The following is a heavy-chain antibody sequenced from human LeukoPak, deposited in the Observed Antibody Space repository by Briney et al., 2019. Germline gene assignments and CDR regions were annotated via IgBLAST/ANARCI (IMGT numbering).Heavy chain of an antibody. Sequence: ASVKVSCKASGYTFTGYFIHWVRQAPGQGLEWMGWINPNSGGTNYAQNFQGRVTMTRDTSISTVCMELSRLKSDDTAVYYCARLSSSWSTYFDYWGQGTLVTVSS. CDR3: ARLSSSWSTYFDY. J-gene: IGHJ4*02. CDR2: INPNSGGT. V-gene: IGHV1-2*02. D-gene: IGHD6-13*01. CDR1: GYTFTGYF.